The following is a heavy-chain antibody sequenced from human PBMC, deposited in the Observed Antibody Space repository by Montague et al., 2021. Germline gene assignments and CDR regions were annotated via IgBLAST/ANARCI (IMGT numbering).Heavy chain of an antibody. J-gene: IGHJ4*02. CDR1: GFTFGSSS. CDR3: AKRMANYKQLYYFDD. Sequence: SLRLSCAASGFTFGSSSMSWVRQAPGKGLEWVSSIADSGSNTYYADSVKGRFTVSRDNSKNTLYLQMNSLSPEDTAVYYCAKRMANYKQLYYFDDWGQGALLSVSS. CDR2: IADSGSNT. V-gene: IGHV3-23*01. D-gene: IGHD4/OR15-4a*01.